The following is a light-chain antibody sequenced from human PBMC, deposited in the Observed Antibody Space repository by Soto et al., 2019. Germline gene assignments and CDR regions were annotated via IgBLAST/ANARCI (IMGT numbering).Light chain of an antibody. V-gene: IGKV1-33*01. CDR3: QQHHDFPYT. J-gene: IGKJ2*01. Sequence: DIQMTQSPSSLSASVGDRVTITCQASQDIQNYINWYQHTPGKAPKLLLFDASNLQPGVASRFSGRASGTDFFLTISSLHPDEFATYFCQQHHDFPYTFGQGTKLDIK. CDR1: QDIQNY. CDR2: DAS.